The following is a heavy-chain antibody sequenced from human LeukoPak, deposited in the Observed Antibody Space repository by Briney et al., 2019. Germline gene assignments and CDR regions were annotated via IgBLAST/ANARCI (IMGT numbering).Heavy chain of an antibody. J-gene: IGHJ6*02. D-gene: IGHD3-22*01. CDR2: ISAYNGNT. CDR1: GYTFTSYG. Sequence: ASVKVSCKASGYTFTSYGISWVRQAPGQGLEWMGWISAYNGNTNYAQKLQGRVTMTTDTSTSTGYMELRSLRSEDTAVYYCARDITTGYYYYGMDVWGQGTTVTVSS. CDR3: ARDITTGYYYYGMDV. V-gene: IGHV1-18*01.